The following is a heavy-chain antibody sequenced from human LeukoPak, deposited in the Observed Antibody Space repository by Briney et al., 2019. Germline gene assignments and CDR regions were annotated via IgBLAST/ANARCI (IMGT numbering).Heavy chain of an antibody. CDR2: IYHSGNT. CDR3: VREEGIAAAGALEY. V-gene: IGHV4-59*01. J-gene: IGHJ4*02. Sequence: TSETLSLTCNVSGDSITDYYWSWIRQPPGKGLEWIGFIYHSGNTNYNPSLASRVTLSLDTSKTQLSLRLTSVTAADTAVYYCVREEGIAAAGALEYWGQGILVTVSS. D-gene: IGHD6-13*01. CDR1: GDSITDYY.